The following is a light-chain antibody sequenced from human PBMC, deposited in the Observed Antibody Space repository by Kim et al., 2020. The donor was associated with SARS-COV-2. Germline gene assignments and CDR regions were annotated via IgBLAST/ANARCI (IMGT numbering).Light chain of an antibody. V-gene: IGLV1-40*01. CDR3: QSYDSSLSGWV. CDR2: GNS. CDR1: SSNSGAGYD. J-gene: IGLJ3*02. Sequence: QGVTISCTGSSSNSGAGYDVHWYQQLPGTAPKLLIYGNSNRPSGAPDRFSGSKSGTSASLAITGLQAEDEADYYCQSYDSSLSGWVFGGGTQLTVL.